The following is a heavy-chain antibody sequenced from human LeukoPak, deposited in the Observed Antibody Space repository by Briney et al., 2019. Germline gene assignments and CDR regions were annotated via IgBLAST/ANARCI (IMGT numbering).Heavy chain of an antibody. CDR1: GGSFSGYY. Sequence: SETLSPTCAVYGGSFSGYYWSWIRQPPGKGLEWIGEINHSGSTNYNPSLKSRVTISVDTSKNQFSLKLSSVTAADTAVYYCARDRGVVVPAAACDYWGQGTLVTVSS. J-gene: IGHJ4*02. CDR3: ARDRGVVVPAAACDY. D-gene: IGHD2-2*01. V-gene: IGHV4-34*01. CDR2: INHSGST.